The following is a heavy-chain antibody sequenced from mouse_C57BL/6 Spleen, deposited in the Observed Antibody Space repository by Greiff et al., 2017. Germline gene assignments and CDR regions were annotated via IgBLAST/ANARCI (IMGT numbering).Heavy chain of an antibody. J-gene: IGHJ2*01. D-gene: IGHD1-1*01. Sequence: QVHVKQPGAELVRPGSSVKLSCKASGYTFTSYWMDWVKQRPGQGLEWIGNIYPSDSETHYNQKFKDKATLTVDKSSSTAYMQLSSLTSEDSAVYYCARTYYYGSSYGEDYWGQGTTLTVSS. CDR2: IYPSDSET. V-gene: IGHV1-61*01. CDR3: ARTYYYGSSYGEDY. CDR1: GYTFTSYW.